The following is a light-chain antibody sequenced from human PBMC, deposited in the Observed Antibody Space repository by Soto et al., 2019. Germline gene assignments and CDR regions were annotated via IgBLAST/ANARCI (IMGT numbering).Light chain of an antibody. CDR2: LDSDGSH. V-gene: IGLV4-69*01. Sequence: QPVLTQSPSASASLGASVKLTCTLRSGHSTFAIAWHQQQPEKGPRYLMKLDSDGSHSKGDGIPDRFSGSSSGAERYLTIARLQSEDEADYYCQPWATGPDGVFGGGTKLTVL. CDR1: SGHSTFA. J-gene: IGLJ3*02. CDR3: QPWATGPDGV.